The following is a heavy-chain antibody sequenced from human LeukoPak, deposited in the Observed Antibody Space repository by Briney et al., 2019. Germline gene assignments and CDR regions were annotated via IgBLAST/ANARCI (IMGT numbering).Heavy chain of an antibody. J-gene: IGHJ4*02. D-gene: IGHD6-13*01. CDR3: ASLTRIAAELDDY. V-gene: IGHV1-46*01. CDR1: GYTFIHYA. Sequence: GASVKVSCKASGYTFIHYAITWVRQAPGQGLEWMGIINPSGGSTSYAQKFQGRVTMTRDTSTSTVYMELSSLRSEDTAVYYCASLTRIAAELDDYWGQGTLVTVSS. CDR2: INPSGGST.